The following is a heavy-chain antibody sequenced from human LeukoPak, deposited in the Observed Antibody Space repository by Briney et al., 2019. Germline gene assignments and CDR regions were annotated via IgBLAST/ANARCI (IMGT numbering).Heavy chain of an antibody. CDR3: AKSIEYCGADCYGYFDL. V-gene: IGHV1-2*06. CDR1: GYTFTGYY. J-gene: IGHJ2*01. Sequence: GASVKVSCKPSGYTFTGYYMHWVRQAPGQGLEWMGRINPNSGATNYAQKFRGRVTMTRDTSISTAYMELTTLRSDDTAVYYCAKSIEYCGADCYGYFDLWGRGTLVTVSS. CDR2: INPNSGAT. D-gene: IGHD2-21*02.